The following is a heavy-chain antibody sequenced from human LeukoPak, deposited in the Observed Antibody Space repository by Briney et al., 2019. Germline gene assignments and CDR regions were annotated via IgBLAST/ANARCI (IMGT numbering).Heavy chain of an antibody. CDR1: GGTFSSYA. V-gene: IGHV1-69*13. Sequence: SVKVSCKASGGTFSSYAISWVRQAPGQGLEWMGGIIPIFGTANYAQKFQGRVTITADESTSTAYMELSSLKSEDTAVYYCARGPLLRYFDWFFDYWGQGTLVTVSS. J-gene: IGHJ4*02. D-gene: IGHD3-9*01. CDR2: IIPIFGTA. CDR3: ARGPLLRYFDWFFDY.